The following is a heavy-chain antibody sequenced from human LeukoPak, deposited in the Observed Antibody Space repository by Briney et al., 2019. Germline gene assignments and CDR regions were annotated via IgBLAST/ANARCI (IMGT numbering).Heavy chain of an antibody. V-gene: IGHV3-43*01. Sequence: GGSLRLSCAASGFTFDDYSMHWVRQSPGKGLEWVSLISWDGGSTYYADSVKGRFTISRDNSKNSLYLQMNSLRAEDTALYYCAKGGSSGSYCDYWGQGTLVAVSS. D-gene: IGHD1-26*01. CDR2: ISWDGGST. CDR1: GFTFDDYS. J-gene: IGHJ4*02. CDR3: AKGGSSGSYCDY.